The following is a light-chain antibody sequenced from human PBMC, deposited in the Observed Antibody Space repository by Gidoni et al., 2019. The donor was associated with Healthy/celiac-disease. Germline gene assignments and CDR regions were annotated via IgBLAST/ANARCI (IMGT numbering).Light chain of an antibody. CDR3: QQRGRWPLT. J-gene: IGKJ4*01. CDR1: QSRGTF. V-gene: IGKV3-11*01. CDR2: GAS. Sequence: EIVLTQSPATLSLTPGERATLSCRASQSRGTFLVWYQHKPGQSPRLLIYGASTRSTGVPARFSGAGSGTDFTLTIASLEPEDFAIYYCQQRGRWPLTFGGGTRVEI.